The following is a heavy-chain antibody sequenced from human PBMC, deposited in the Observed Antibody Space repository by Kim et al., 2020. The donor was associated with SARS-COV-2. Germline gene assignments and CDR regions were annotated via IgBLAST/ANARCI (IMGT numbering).Heavy chain of an antibody. CDR1: GGTFSSYA. Sequence: SVKVSCKASGGTFSSYAISWVRQAPGQGLEWMGGIIPIFGTANYAQKFQGRVTITADESTSTAYMELSSLRSEDTAVYYCAVSIFPHDAFDIWGQGTMVTVSS. D-gene: IGHD3-3*01. J-gene: IGHJ3*02. CDR2: IIPIFGTA. V-gene: IGHV1-69*13. CDR3: AVSIFPHDAFDI.